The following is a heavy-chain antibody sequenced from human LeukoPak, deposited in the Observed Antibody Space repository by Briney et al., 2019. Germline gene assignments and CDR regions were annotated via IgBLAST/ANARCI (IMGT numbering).Heavy chain of an antibody. Sequence: GGSLRLSCAASGFTFSSYSMNWVRRAPGKGLEWGSSISSSSSYIYYADSVKGRFTISRDNAKNSLYLQMNSLRAEDTAVYYCASGGDGYAKPYSWGQGTLVTVSS. V-gene: IGHV3-21*01. CDR1: GFTFSSYS. CDR3: ASGGDGYAKPYS. CDR2: ISSSSSYI. J-gene: IGHJ4*02. D-gene: IGHD5-24*01.